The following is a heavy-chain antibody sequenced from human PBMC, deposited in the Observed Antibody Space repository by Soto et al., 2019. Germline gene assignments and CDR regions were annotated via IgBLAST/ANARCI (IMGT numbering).Heavy chain of an antibody. CDR2: IYPGDSDT. D-gene: IGHD3-3*01. CDR3: ARLGLRFLALDY. V-gene: IGHV5-51*01. Sequence: GEAIKISSKGSGYNFTSYWSGWVGQVPGKGLEWMGIIYPGDSDTRYSPSFQGQVTISADKSISTAYLQWSSLKASDTAMYYCARLGLRFLALDYWGQGTLVTVSS. J-gene: IGHJ4*02. CDR1: GYNFTSYW.